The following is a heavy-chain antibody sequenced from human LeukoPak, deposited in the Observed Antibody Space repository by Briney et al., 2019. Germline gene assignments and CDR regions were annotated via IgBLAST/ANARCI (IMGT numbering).Heavy chain of an antibody. CDR3: AKRGDYYNSSGYYLGDYFDY. CDR2: ISGSGNNI. Sequence: GGSLRLSCAASGFTFSSYAMSWVRQAPGKGLEWVSSISGSGNNIYYADSVKGRFTISRDNSKNTLYLQMNSLRAEDTAVYYCAKRGDYYNSSGYYLGDYFDYWGQGTLVTVSS. V-gene: IGHV3-23*01. J-gene: IGHJ4*02. CDR1: GFTFSSYA. D-gene: IGHD3-22*01.